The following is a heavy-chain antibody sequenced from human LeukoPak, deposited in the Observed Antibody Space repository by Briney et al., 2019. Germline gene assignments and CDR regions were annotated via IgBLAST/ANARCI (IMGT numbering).Heavy chain of an antibody. CDR1: VYTFTNYH. V-gene: IGHV1-8*03. CDR2: VNPNNGDS. J-gene: IGHJ4*02. D-gene: IGHD6-25*01. CDR3: ARTTSLTASGYDY. Sequence: ASVTVSCKASVYTFTNYHINWVRQATGQGLEWMGWVNPNNGDSGYAQKLQGRVTITRDTSISTSYMELRSLRSDDTAVYFCARTTSLTASGYDYWGQGTLVTVSS.